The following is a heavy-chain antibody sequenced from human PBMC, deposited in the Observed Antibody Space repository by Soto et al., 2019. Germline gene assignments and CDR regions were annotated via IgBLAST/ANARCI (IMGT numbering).Heavy chain of an antibody. Sequence: SETLSLTCTVSGGSISSGDYYWSWIRQPPGKGLEWIGYIYYSGSTYYNPSLKSRVTISVDTSKNQFSLKLSSVTAADTAVYYCASGVVVIPFDYWGQGTLVTVSS. CDR2: IYYSGST. D-gene: IGHD3-22*01. CDR3: ASGVVVIPFDY. CDR1: GGSISSGDYY. V-gene: IGHV4-30-4*01. J-gene: IGHJ4*02.